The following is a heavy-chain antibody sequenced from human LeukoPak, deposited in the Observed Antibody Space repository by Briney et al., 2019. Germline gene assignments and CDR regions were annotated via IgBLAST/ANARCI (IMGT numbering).Heavy chain of an antibody. D-gene: IGHD3-22*01. CDR3: ARGPAPYYEYWYFDL. V-gene: IGHV3-21*06. Sequence: GGSLRLSCTASGFTFSSYSVNWVRQAPGKGPEWVSSISGGSTSIYYADSVKGRCTISRDNAKNSLYLQLNSLRAEDTAVYYCARGPAPYYEYWYFDLWGRGNLVTVSS. CDR1: GFTFSSYS. CDR2: ISGGSTSI. J-gene: IGHJ2*01.